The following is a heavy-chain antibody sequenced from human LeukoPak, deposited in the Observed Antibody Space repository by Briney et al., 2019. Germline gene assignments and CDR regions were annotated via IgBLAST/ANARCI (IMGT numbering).Heavy chain of an antibody. CDR2: IFPDDSDT. Sequence: GESLKISCKASGYNFADYWIGWVRQTPGKGLEWMGIIFPDDSDTKNSPSFEGQVTISVDESTSTAYLQCSSLKASDTAVYYCARRLRAVSNTMIWGPADAFDIWGQGTTVIVSS. D-gene: IGHD3-22*01. J-gene: IGHJ3*02. V-gene: IGHV5-51*01. CDR3: ARRLRAVSNTMIWGPADAFDI. CDR1: GYNFADYW.